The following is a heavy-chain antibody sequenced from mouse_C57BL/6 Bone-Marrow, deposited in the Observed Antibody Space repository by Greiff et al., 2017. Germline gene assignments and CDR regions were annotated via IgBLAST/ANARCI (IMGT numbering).Heavy chain of an antibody. CDR3: ARQDRRENYFDY. Sequence: DVMLVESGGGLVQPGGSLKLSCAASGFTFSDYGMAWVRQAPRKGPEWVAFISNLAYSIYYADTVTGRFTISRENAKNTLYLEMSSLRSEDTAMYYCARQDRRENYFDYWGQGTTLTVSS. CDR1: GFTFSDYG. V-gene: IGHV5-15*01. J-gene: IGHJ2*01. CDR2: ISNLAYSI.